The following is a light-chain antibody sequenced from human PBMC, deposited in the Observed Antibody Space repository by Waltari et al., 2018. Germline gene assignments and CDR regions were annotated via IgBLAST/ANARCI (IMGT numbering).Light chain of an antibody. V-gene: IGLV1-51*02. CDR3: GTWDSSLSGAV. J-gene: IGLJ7*01. CDR1: SSNIGHNY. CDR2: ENT. Sequence: QSVLTQPPSVSAAPGQRVTISCSGGSSNIGHNYVYWYRQFPGTAPKLLIYENTERPSGIPGRFSGSKSGTSATLDITGLQAGDEADYYCGTWDSSLSGAVFGGGTHLTVL.